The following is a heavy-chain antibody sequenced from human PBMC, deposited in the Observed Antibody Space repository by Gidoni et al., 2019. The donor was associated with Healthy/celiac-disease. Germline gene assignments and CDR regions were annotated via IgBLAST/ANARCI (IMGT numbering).Heavy chain of an antibody. Sequence: QVQLVQSGAEVKKPGASVKVSCKFSGYTRAELSMPWVRQAPGKGREWMGGFDPEDGETIYAQKFQGRVTMTEDTSTDTAYMELSSLRSEDTAVYYCATDRYYYDSSGLLGYWGQGTLVTVSS. J-gene: IGHJ4*02. D-gene: IGHD3-22*01. V-gene: IGHV1-24*01. CDR1: GYTRAELS. CDR3: ATDRYYYDSSGLLGY. CDR2: FDPEDGET.